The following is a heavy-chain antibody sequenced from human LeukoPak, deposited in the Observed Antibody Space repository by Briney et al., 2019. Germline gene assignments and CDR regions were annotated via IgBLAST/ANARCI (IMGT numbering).Heavy chain of an antibody. D-gene: IGHD5-24*01. V-gene: IGHV3-53*01. J-gene: IGHJ4*02. CDR2: ISSGGNT. Sequence: GGSLRLSCAASGFTVSSNYMSWVRQAPGKGLEWVSLISSGGNTYYADSVKGRFTISRDNSKNTLYLQMNSLRAEDTAVYCCARGQRWLQLFDYWGQGTLVTVSS. CDR1: GFTVSSNY. CDR3: ARGQRWLQLFDY.